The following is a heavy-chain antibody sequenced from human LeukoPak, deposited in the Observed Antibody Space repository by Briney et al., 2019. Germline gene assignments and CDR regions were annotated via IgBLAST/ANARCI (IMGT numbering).Heavy chain of an antibody. V-gene: IGHV6-1*01. Sequence: SQTLSLTYAISGDSVSSNSAAWNWIRQSPSRGLEWLGRTYYRSRWYSDYAVSVKSRITVNPDTSKNQFSLQLSSVTPEDTAVYYCARHFLGRGNHFDYWGQGTLVTVSS. D-gene: IGHD7-27*01. J-gene: IGHJ4*02. CDR1: GDSVSSNSAA. CDR3: ARHFLGRGNHFDY. CDR2: TYYRSRWYS.